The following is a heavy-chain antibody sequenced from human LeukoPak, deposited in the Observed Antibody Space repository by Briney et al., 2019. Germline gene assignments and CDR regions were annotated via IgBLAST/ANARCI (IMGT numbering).Heavy chain of an antibody. J-gene: IGHJ5*02. CDR1: GFELTTYA. Sequence: GRSLRLSCAASGFELTTYAMTCVRQAPAKGLEWVSSIRIGGGGTYYADSVKGRFTISRDNSENTLHLQMNNLRVEDTARYFCARCMVLSQGWCNWFDPWGQGTLVTVSS. CDR2: IRIGGGGT. CDR3: ARCMVLSQGWCNWFDP. V-gene: IGHV3-23*01. D-gene: IGHD2-8*02.